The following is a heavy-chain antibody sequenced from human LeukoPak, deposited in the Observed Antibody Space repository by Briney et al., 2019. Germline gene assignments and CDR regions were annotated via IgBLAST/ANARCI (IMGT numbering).Heavy chain of an antibody. J-gene: IGHJ4*02. Sequence: SETLSLTCTVSGGSVSSGGYYWSWIRQHPGKGLEWVGYIYYSGSTYYNPSLESRLTISVDTSKNQFSLKLSSVTAADTAVYYCARVTAMVTTYFDYWGQGTLVTVSS. V-gene: IGHV4-31*03. D-gene: IGHD5-18*01. CDR3: ARVTAMVTTYFDY. CDR2: IYYSGST. CDR1: GGSVSSGGYY.